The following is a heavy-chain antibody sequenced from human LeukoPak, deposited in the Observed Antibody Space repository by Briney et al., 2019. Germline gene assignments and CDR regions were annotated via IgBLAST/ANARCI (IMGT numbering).Heavy chain of an antibody. CDR1: GGSISSGGYS. Sequence: SQTLSLTCAVSGGSISSGGYSWSWIRQPPGKGLEWIGYIYHSGSTYYNPSLKSRVTISVDRSKNQFSLKLSSVTAADTAVYYCARVLLSQYYSDYWGQGTLVTVSS. J-gene: IGHJ4*02. CDR2: IYHSGST. CDR3: ARVLLSQYYSDY. D-gene: IGHD3-10*01. V-gene: IGHV4-30-2*01.